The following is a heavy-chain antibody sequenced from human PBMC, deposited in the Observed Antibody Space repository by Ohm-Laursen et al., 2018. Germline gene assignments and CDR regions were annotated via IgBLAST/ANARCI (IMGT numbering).Heavy chain of an antibody. CDR2: IKEDGSEK. CDR3: ARGKGVY. Sequence: SLRLSCAAPGFTFSGNWMSWVRQAPGKGLEWVATIKEDGSEKYYVDSVKGRFTISRDNAKNSLYLQMNSLRAEDTAVYYCARGKGVYWGQGSLVAVSS. CDR1: GFTFSGNW. J-gene: IGHJ4*02. V-gene: IGHV3-7*01.